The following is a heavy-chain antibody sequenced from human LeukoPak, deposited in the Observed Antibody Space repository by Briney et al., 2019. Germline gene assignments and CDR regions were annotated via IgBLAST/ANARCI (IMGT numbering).Heavy chain of an antibody. V-gene: IGHV3-48*03. Sequence: GGSLRLSCAASGFTFSSYEMNWVRQAPGKGLEWVSYISSSGSTIYYADSVKGRFTISRDNAKNSLYLQMNSLRAEDTAVYYCARVHSSGWTQNEYYFDYWGQGTLVTVS. CDR1: GFTFSSYE. CDR2: ISSSGSTI. D-gene: IGHD6-19*01. CDR3: ARVHSSGWTQNEYYFDY. J-gene: IGHJ4*02.